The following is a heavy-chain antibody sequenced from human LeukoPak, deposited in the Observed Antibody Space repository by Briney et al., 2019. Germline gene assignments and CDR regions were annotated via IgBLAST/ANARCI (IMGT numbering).Heavy chain of an antibody. CDR2: IYYSGST. CDR3: ARLMVRGREDWFDP. J-gene: IGHJ5*02. D-gene: IGHD3-10*01. CDR1: GGSISSYY. Sequence: SETLSLTCTVSGGSISSYYWSWIRQPPGKGLEWIGYIYYSGSTNYNPSLKSRVTISVDTSKNQFSLKLSSVTAADTAVYYCARLMVRGREDWFDPRGQGTLVTVSS. V-gene: IGHV4-59*08.